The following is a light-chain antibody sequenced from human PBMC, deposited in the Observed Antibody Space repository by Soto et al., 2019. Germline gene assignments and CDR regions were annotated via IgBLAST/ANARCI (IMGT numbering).Light chain of an antibody. CDR2: GAS. CDR1: QSVNIN. CDR3: QQYNIWPPWT. Sequence: EIVMTQSPVTLSASPGERASLSCRASQSVNINVAWYQQKPGQAPRLLIYGASNRATDIPARFSGSGSGTEFTLTITSLQSEDFAIYYYQQYNIWPPWTFGQGTRVEI. J-gene: IGKJ1*01. V-gene: IGKV3-15*01.